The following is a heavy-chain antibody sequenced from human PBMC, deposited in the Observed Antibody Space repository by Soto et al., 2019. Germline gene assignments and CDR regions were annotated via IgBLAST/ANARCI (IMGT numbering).Heavy chain of an antibody. V-gene: IGHV3-23*01. J-gene: IGHJ4*02. CDR2: ISGSGGST. Sequence: EVQLLESGGGLVQPGGSLRLSCAASGFSFSSYTMSWVRQAPGKGPEWVSGISGSGGSTYYADSVKGRFTISRDNSKNTVYLQMNSLRAEDTAVDYCAKEGISSLFLVDSWGQGTLVTVSS. D-gene: IGHD6-6*01. CDR3: AKEGISSLFLVDS. CDR1: GFSFSSYT.